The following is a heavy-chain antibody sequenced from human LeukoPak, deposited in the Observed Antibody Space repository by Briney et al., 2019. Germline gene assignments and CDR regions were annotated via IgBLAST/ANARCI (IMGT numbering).Heavy chain of an antibody. CDR2: ISYDGSNK. J-gene: IGHJ4*02. Sequence: PGRSLRLCCAASGFTFSSYAMHWVRQAPGKRLGWVAVISYDGSNKYYADSVKGRFTISGDNSKNTLYLQMNSLRAEETAVYYCARGRYCSGRSCYPVARFDYWGQGTLVTVSS. CDR1: GFTFSSYA. V-gene: IGHV3-30*01. CDR3: ARGRYCSGRSCYPVARFDY. D-gene: IGHD2-15*01.